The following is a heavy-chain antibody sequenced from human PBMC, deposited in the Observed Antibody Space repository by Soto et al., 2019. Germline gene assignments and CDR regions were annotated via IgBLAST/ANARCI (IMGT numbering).Heavy chain of an antibody. D-gene: IGHD3-16*01. CDR1: GGSITGSSICSTTYY. Sequence: SETMSLTSTVSGGSITGSSICSTTYYWDWMRQTPGKGLERIASFFIGGNTYYNPSPTSRVTTSADTSKNQFTLKLSSVSAADTAVYFCARQGGNKLDYWGQGTPVTVSS. V-gene: IGHV4-39*01. J-gene: IGHJ4*01. CDR2: FFIGGNT. CDR3: ARQGGNKLDY.